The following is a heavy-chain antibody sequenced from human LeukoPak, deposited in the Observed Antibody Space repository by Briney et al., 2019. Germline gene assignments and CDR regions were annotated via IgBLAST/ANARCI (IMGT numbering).Heavy chain of an antibody. CDR2: IYYRGTT. V-gene: IGHV4-39*01. CDR3: ATHVSIVAPATLNYGDNWFDP. J-gene: IGHJ5*02. D-gene: IGHD2-2*01. CDR1: GGFISSSISY. Sequence: SETLSLTCTVSGGFISSSISYWGWIRQPPGKGLEWIGSIYYRGTTYYNPSLKSRVTISVDTSKNQFSLNLNSVTAADTAIYYCATHVSIVAPATLNYGDNWFDPWGQGTLVTVSS.